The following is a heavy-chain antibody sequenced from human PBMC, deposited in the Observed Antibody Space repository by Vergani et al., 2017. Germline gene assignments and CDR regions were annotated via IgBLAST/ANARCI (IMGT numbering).Heavy chain of an antibody. CDR1: GGTFSSYT. CDR3: ARHPIADANWFDP. V-gene: IGHV1-69*02. CDR2: IIPILGIA. D-gene: IGHD6-13*01. J-gene: IGHJ5*02. Sequence: QVQLVQSGAEVKKPGSSVKVSCKASGGTFSSYTISWVRQAPGQGLEWMGRIIPILGIANYAQKFQGRVTITADKSTSTSYMELSSLRSEDTAVYYCARHPIADANWFDPWGQGTLVTVSS.